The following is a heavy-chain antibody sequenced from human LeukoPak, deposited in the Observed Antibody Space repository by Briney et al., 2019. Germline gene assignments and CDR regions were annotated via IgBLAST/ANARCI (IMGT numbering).Heavy chain of an antibody. V-gene: IGHV3-30*02. J-gene: IGHJ4*02. CDR1: GLTFSSYG. CDR2: IRDDGSNK. D-gene: IGHD3-10*01. CDR3: ARTDSYGSGSY. Sequence: GGSLRLSCAASGLTFSSYGMHWVRQAPGKGLEWVTFIRDDGSNKYYADSVKGRFTISRENSKNTLYLQMSSLRDEDTAVYYCARTDSYGSGSYWGQGTLVTVSS.